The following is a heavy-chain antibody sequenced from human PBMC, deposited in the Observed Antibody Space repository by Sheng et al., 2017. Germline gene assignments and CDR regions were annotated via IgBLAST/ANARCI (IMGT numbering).Heavy chain of an antibody. V-gene: IGHV3-53*04. CDR1: GFTVSSNY. Sequence: EVQLVESGGGLVQPGGSLRLSCAASGFTVSSNYMSWVRQAPGKGLEWVSVIYSGGSTYYADSVKGRFTISRHNSKNTLYLQMNSLRAEDTAVYYCHGGNYYYYYYMDVWGKGTTVTVSS. D-gene: IGHD3-16*01. CDR2: IYSGGST. CDR3: HGGNYYYYYYMDV. J-gene: IGHJ6*03.